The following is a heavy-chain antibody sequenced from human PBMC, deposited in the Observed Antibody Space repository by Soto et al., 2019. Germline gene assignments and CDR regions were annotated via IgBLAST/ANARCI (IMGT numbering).Heavy chain of an antibody. CDR1: GGSISSGDYY. D-gene: IGHD3-22*01. CDR2: IYYSGST. J-gene: IGHJ5*02. Sequence: ASETLSLTCTVSGGSISSGDYYWSWIRQPPGKGLEWIGYIYYSGSTYYNPSLKSRITISVDTSKNQFSLKLSSVTAADTAVYYCARGINYYDSSGDSWFDPWGQGTLVTVSS. CDR3: ARGINYYDSSGDSWFDP. V-gene: IGHV4-30-4*01.